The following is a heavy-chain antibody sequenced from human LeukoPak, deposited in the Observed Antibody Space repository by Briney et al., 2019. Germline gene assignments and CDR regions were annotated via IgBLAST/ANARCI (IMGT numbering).Heavy chain of an antibody. CDR2: ISFDGSDK. V-gene: IGHV3-30*18. CDR3: AKALDPYYDILTGYYTPPPFDY. D-gene: IGHD3-9*01. Sequence: PGGSLRLSCAASGFTFSSYGLHWVRQAPGKGLEWVAVISFDGSDKYYADSVKGRFTISRDNSKDTLFLQMNSLRAEDTAVYYCAKALDPYYDILTGYYTPPPFDYWGQGTLVTVSS. CDR1: GFTFSSYG. J-gene: IGHJ4*02.